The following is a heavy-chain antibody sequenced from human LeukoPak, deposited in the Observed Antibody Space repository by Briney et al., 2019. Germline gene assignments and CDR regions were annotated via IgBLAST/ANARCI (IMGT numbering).Heavy chain of an antibody. J-gene: IGHJ5*02. CDR1: GGSFSGYY. Sequence: SETLSLTCAVYGGSFSGYYWSWIRQPPGKGLEWIGEINHSGSTNYNPSLKSRVTISVDTSKNQFSLKLSSVTAADTAVYYCARGKNGYSHGYFRWFDPWGQGTLVTVSS. CDR2: INHSGST. V-gene: IGHV4-34*01. D-gene: IGHD5-18*01. CDR3: ARGKNGYSHGYFRWFDP.